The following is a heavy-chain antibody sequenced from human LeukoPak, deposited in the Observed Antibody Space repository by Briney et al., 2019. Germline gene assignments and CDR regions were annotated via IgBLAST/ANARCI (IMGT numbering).Heavy chain of an antibody. CDR1: GFTLSLYA. V-gene: IGHV3-23*01. CDR2: ITGSGGST. CDR3: AKGGGGSWDYFDY. Sequence: PGGSLRLSSAPSGFTLSLYAMSWVRQAPGKGLGRVSTITGSGGSTYYADSVRGRFTISRDNSKNTLYLQMISLRAEDTAVYYCAKGGGGSWDYFDYWGQGTLVTVSS. D-gene: IGHD3-16*01. J-gene: IGHJ4*02.